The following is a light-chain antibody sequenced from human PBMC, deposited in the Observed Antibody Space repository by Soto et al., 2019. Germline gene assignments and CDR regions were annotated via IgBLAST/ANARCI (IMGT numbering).Light chain of an antibody. V-gene: IGLV4-69*01. CDR1: SGHSTYA. Sequence: QLVLTQSPSASASLGASVKLTCTLSSGHSTYAIAWHQQQPEKGPRYLMKLDSDGSHSKGDGIPDRFSGSSPGAERYLTISSLQSEDEADYYCQTWATGPDWVFGGGTKLTVL. J-gene: IGLJ3*02. CDR2: LDSDGSH. CDR3: QTWATGPDWV.